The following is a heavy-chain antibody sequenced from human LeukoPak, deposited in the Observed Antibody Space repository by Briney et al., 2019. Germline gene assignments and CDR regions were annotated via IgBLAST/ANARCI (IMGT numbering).Heavy chain of an antibody. CDR3: ARGYCTSTSCHFDY. D-gene: IGHD2-2*01. V-gene: IGHV1-8*03. Sequence: ASVKVSCKASGYTFTIYDINWVRQATGQGLEWMGWMNPSSGNTGYAQKFQGRVTITRNTSISTAYMELSSLRSEDTAVYYCARGYCTSTSCHFDYWGQGTLVTVSS. CDR2: MNPSSGNT. J-gene: IGHJ4*02. CDR1: GYTFTIYD.